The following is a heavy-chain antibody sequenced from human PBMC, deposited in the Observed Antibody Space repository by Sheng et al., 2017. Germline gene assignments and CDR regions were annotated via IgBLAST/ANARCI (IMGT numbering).Heavy chain of an antibody. V-gene: IGHV3-30*04. CDR2: ISYDGSNK. D-gene: IGHD3-3*01. CDR3: ARGCSMERRFLNPGYMDV. CDR1: GFTFSSYA. J-gene: IGHJ6*03. Sequence: QVQLVESGGGVVQPGRSLRLSCAASGFTFSSYAMHWVRQAPGKGLEWVAVISYDGSNKYYADSVKGRFTISRDNSKNTLYLQMNSLRAEDTAVYYCARGCSMERRFLNPGYMDVWGQGTTVTVSS.